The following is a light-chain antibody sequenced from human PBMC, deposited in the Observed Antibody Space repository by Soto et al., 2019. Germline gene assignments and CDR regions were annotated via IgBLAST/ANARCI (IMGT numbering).Light chain of an antibody. Sequence: EIVLTQSPGTLSLSPGERATLSCRASQSVTNFLAWYQQKPGQSPSLLIYNASHRATGIPARFSGSGSGTNFTLTISSLEPENFAVYYCQRRYRWLETFGQGTKV. CDR2: NAS. J-gene: IGKJ1*01. V-gene: IGKV3-11*01. CDR1: QSVTNF. CDR3: QRRYRWLET.